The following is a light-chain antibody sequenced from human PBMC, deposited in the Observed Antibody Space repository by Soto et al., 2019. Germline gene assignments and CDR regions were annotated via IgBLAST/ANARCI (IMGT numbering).Light chain of an antibody. CDR2: DAS. CDR1: QSISSW. CDR3: QHCNSYKWT. J-gene: IGKJ1*01. V-gene: IGKV1-5*01. Sequence: DIQMTQSPSTLSASVGDRVTITCRASQSISSWLAWYQQKPGKAPKLLIYDASSLESGVPSRFSGTGSGTEFTLTISSLQPEDFATYYCQHCNSYKWTFAQGTKVDIK.